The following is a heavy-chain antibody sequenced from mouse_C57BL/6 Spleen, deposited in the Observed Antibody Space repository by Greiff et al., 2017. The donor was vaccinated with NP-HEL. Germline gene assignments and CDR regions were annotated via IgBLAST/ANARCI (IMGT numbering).Heavy chain of an antibody. CDR1: GFTFSSYG. D-gene: IGHD2-2*01. CDR2: ISSGGSYT. Sequence: EVKVVESGGDLVKPGGSLKLSCAASGFTFSSYGMSWVRQTPDKRLEWVATISSGGSYTYYPDSVKGRFTISRDNAKNTLYLQMSSLKSEDTAMYYCARHYGYDSYAMDYWGQGTSVTVSS. CDR3: ARHYGYDSYAMDY. V-gene: IGHV5-6*01. J-gene: IGHJ4*01.